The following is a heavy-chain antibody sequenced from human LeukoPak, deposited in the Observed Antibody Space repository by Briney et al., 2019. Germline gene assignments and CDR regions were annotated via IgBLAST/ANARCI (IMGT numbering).Heavy chain of an antibody. CDR1: GGAISRYY. D-gene: IGHD6-13*01. V-gene: IGHV4-59*01. CDR3: ARVMGSSWSLGFWYFDL. Sequence: SETLSLTCSVSGGAISRYYWSWIRQPPGKGLECLGYIYHSGGTNYNPSLKSRVTMSIDTSKNQFSLKLSSVTAADTAVYYCARVMGSSWSLGFWYFDLWGRGTLVTVSS. CDR2: IYHSGGT. J-gene: IGHJ2*01.